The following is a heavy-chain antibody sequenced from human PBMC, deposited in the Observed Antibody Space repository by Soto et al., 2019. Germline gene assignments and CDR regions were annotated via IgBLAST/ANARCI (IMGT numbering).Heavy chain of an antibody. CDR2: ISNTGNT. D-gene: IGHD2-2*01. J-gene: IGHJ4*01. Sequence: VQLQESGPRLVRPSETLSLSCTVSGGSISGYYWNWIRQPPGRGLEWIGYISNTGNTNYNPSLKSRVSISVDTSKNQVSLNLRAVNAEDTALYYCARDSAVGSSKRGFEYWGHGTLVTVSS. CDR1: GGSISGYY. CDR3: ARDSAVGSSKRGFEY. V-gene: IGHV4-59*01.